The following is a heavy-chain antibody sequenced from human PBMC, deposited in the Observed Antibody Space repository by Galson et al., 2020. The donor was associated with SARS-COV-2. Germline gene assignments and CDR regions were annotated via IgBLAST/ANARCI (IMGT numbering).Heavy chain of an antibody. CDR2: ISYDGSNK. V-gene: IGHV3-30*01. J-gene: IGHJ3*02. Sequence: GESLKISCAASGFTFSSYAMHWVRQAPGKGLEWVAVISYDGSNKYYADSVKGRFTISRDNSKNTLYLQMNSLRAEDTAVYYCARGVPDSSSWSGDAFDIWGQGTMVTVSS. CDR1: GFTFSSYA. D-gene: IGHD6-13*01. CDR3: ARGVPDSSSWSGDAFDI.